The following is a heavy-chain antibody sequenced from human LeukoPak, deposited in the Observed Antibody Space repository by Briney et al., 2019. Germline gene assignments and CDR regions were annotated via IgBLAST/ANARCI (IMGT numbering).Heavy chain of an antibody. Sequence: PGGSLRLSCAASGFTFSSYAMSWVRQAPGKGLEWFSGISNSGDTTYDADSVKGRFTISRDNSKNTLYLQMNSLRAEDTAVYYCAKCPGSANCYTGFDYWGQGTLVTVSS. V-gene: IGHV3-23*01. CDR2: ISNSGDTT. CDR1: GFTFSSYA. D-gene: IGHD2-2*02. J-gene: IGHJ4*02. CDR3: AKCPGSANCYTGFDY.